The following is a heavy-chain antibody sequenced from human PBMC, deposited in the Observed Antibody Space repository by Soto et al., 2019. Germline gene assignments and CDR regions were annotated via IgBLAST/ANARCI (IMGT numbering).Heavy chain of an antibody. D-gene: IGHD2-8*01. J-gene: IGHJ5*02. V-gene: IGHV1-8*01. CDR1: GYTFTSYD. CDR3: ARAPYCTNGVCPTHNNWFDP. CDR2: MNPNSGNT. Sequence: QVQLVQSGAEVKKPGASVKVSCKASGYTFTSYDINWVRQATGQGLEWMGWMNPNSGNTGYAQKFQGRVTMTRNTSISTAYMELSSLRSEDTAAYYCARAPYCTNGVCPTHNNWFDPWGQGTLVTVSS.